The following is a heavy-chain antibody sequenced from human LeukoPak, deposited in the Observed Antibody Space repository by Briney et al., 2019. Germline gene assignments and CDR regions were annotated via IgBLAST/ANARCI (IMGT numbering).Heavy chain of an antibody. CDR1: GYTFTSYA. V-gene: IGHV1-3*03. CDR2: INAGNGNT. D-gene: IGHD3-9*01. Sequence: ASVKVSCKASGYTFTSYAMHWVRQAPGQRLEWMGWINAGNGNTKYSQEFQGRVTITRDTSASTAYMELGSLRSEDMAVYYCARDGGELRYFDWLLDPLVDYYMDVWGKGTTVTVSS. CDR3: ARDGGELRYFDWLLDPLVDYYMDV. J-gene: IGHJ6*03.